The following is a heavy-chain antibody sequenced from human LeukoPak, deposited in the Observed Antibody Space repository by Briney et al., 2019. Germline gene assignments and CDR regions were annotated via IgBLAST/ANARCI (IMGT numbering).Heavy chain of an antibody. V-gene: IGHV4-38-2*02. D-gene: IGHD1-14*01. J-gene: IGHJ6*04. Sequence: SETLSLTCAVSGYSISSGYYWGWIRQPPGKGLEWIGSIYHSGSTYYNPSLKCRVPISVDTSKNHFYLKLSSVTAADTAVYYCARERGTGYYYYYGMDVWGKGTTVTVSS. CDR2: IYHSGST. CDR1: GYSISSGYY. CDR3: ARERGTGYYYYYGMDV.